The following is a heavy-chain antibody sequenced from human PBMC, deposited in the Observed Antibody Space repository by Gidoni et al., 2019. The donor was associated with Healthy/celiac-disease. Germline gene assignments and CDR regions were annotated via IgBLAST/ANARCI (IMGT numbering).Heavy chain of an antibody. CDR3: AIDKEESTYYYYYGMDV. Sequence: EVQLLGSGGGLVQHGGSLRLSCAASGFTFDSYAMRWVRQAPGKGLEWVSAISGSGGSTYYADSVKGRFTISRDNSKNTLYLQMNSLRAEDTAVYYCAIDKEESTYYYYYGMDVWGQGTTVTVSS. CDR1: GFTFDSYA. CDR2: ISGSGGST. D-gene: IGHD3-10*01. J-gene: IGHJ6*02. V-gene: IGHV3-23*01.